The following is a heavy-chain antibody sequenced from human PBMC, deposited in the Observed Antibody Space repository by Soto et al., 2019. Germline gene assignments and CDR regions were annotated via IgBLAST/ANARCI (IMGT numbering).Heavy chain of an antibody. CDR2: ISAYNGNT. CDR3: ARVRCSGGSCYSFYYSYMDV. Sequence: QVQLVQSGAEVKKPGASVKVSCKASGYTFTSYGISWVRQAPGQGLEWMGWISAYNGNTNYAQKLQGRVTMTTDTSTSTAYMELRSLRSDDTAVYYCARVRCSGGSCYSFYYSYMDVWGKGTTVTVSS. CDR1: GYTFTSYG. J-gene: IGHJ6*03. V-gene: IGHV1-18*01. D-gene: IGHD2-15*01.